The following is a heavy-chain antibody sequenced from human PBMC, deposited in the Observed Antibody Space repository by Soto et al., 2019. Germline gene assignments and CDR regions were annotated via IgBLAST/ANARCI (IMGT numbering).Heavy chain of an antibody. CDR3: ARGNHRWLQLWYFDL. J-gene: IGHJ2*01. CDR2: IIPIFGTV. CDR1: GGTFSNYP. Sequence: QVQLVQSGAEVKKPGSSVKVSCKASGGTFSNYPISWVRQAPGQGIEWMGGIIPIFGTVNYAQKFQGGVTITADESTSTAYMELSSLRSEDTAVYYCARGNHRWLQLWYFDLWGRGTLVTVSS. D-gene: IGHD5-12*01. V-gene: IGHV1-69*12.